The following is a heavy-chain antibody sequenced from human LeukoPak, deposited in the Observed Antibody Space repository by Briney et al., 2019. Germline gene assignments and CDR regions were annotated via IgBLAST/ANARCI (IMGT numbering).Heavy chain of an antibody. CDR3: ARDRFNTGQIDY. CDR2: ISSSGSTI. J-gene: IGHJ4*02. CDR1: GFTFSSYE. Sequence: GGSLRLSCAASGFTFSSYEMNWVRQAPGKGLEWVSYISSSGSTIYYADSVKGRFTISRDNAKNSLYLQMNSLRAEDTAVYYCARDRFNTGQIDYWGQGTLVTVSS. V-gene: IGHV3-48*03. D-gene: IGHD5-18*01.